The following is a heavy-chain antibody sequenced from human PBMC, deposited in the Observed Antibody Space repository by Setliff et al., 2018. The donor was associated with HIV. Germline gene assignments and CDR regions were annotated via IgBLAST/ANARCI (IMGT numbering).Heavy chain of an antibody. CDR2: IYYSGTT. Sequence: PSETLSLTCTVSGGSIRSRDNYWGWIRQPPGKGLEWIGHIYYSGTTYYNPSLKSRVSISVDASKNQFSLKLSSVTAADTAVYYCARLVGPYYDFWSGFQVWFVPWGQGTLVTVSS. D-gene: IGHD3-3*01. J-gene: IGHJ5*02. V-gene: IGHV4-39*01. CDR3: ARLVGPYYDFWSGFQVWFVP. CDR1: GGSIRSRDNY.